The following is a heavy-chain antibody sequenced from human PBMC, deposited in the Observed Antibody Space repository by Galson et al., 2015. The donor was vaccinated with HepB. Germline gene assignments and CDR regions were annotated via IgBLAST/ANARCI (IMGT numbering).Heavy chain of an antibody. CDR2: ISGSGGST. CDR3: AKDRGTYYYDSGGYYFGVGRTFDAFDI. V-gene: IGHV3-23*01. D-gene: IGHD3-22*01. J-gene: IGHJ3*02. Sequence: SLRLSCAASGFTFSSYAMSWVRQAPGKGLEWVSAISGSGGSTYYADSVKGRFTISRDNSKNTLYLQMNSLRAEDTAVYYCAKDRGTYYYDSGGYYFGVGRTFDAFDIWGQGTMVTVSS. CDR1: GFTFSSYA.